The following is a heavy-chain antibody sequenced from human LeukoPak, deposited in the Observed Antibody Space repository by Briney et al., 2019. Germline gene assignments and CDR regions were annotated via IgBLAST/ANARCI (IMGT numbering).Heavy chain of an antibody. CDR3: ARRQYCTSSRCFFAFDI. Sequence: PSETLSLTCAVSGGSTNNYYWGWIRQPPGKGLEWIGYIYYSGSTNYNPSLKSRVTISVDTSKNEFSLRLSSVTAADTAVYYCARRQYCTSSRCFFAFDIWGQGTMVTVSP. CDR1: GGSTNNYY. J-gene: IGHJ3*02. V-gene: IGHV4-59*08. D-gene: IGHD2-2*01. CDR2: IYYSGST.